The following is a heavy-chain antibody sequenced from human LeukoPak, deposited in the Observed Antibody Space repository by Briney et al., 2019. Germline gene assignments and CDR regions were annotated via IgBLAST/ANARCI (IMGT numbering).Heavy chain of an antibody. D-gene: IGHD5-18*01. V-gene: IGHV3-23*01. CDR3: ARGAGYPFYMDV. J-gene: IGHJ6*03. CDR2: ISGSGGST. Sequence: GGSLRLSCAASGFTFSSYAMSWVRQAPGKGLEWVSAISGSGGSTYYADSVKGRFTISRDNSKNTLYLQMNSLRIEDTAVYYCARGAGYPFYMDVWGKGTTVTVSS. CDR1: GFTFSSYA.